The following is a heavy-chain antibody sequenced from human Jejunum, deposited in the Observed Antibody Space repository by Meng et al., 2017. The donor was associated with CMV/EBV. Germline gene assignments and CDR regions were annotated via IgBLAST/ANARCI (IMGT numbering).Heavy chain of an antibody. CDR1: FRGYA. D-gene: IGHD3-16*01. CDR3: ARDPKGGGGYYYYYGMDV. J-gene: IGHJ6*02. Sequence: FRGYAMHWVRQAPGKGLEWLAVISYDGSNKYYADSVKSRFTISRDNSKNTLYLQMNSLRAEDTAVNYCARDPKGGGGYYYYYGMDVWGQGTTVTVSS. CDR2: ISYDGSNK. V-gene: IGHV3-30*04.